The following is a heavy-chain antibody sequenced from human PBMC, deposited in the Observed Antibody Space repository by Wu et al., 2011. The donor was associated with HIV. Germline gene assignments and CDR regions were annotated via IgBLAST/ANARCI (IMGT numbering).Heavy chain of an antibody. CDR3: ARDVWEPPQPGDDY. D-gene: IGHD1-14*01. CDR2: INPNSGGT. V-gene: IGHV1-2*02. CDR1: GYIFTNYY. Sequence: QVQLVQSGAAVRKPGASVKVSCKASGYIFTNYYIYWVRQAPGQGLEWMGWINPNSGGTNYAQKFQGRVTMTRDTSISTAYMELSRLRSDDTAVYYCARDVWEPPQPGDDYWGQGTLVTVSS. J-gene: IGHJ4*02.